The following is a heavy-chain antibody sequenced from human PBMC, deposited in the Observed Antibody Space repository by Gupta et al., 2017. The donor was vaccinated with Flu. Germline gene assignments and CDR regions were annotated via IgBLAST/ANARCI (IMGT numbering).Heavy chain of an antibody. CDR2: ISSGGTTV. CDR3: ARLRDHSSGLRYFQN. J-gene: IGHJ1*01. CDR1: GFPFRSDD. V-gene: IGHV3-48*03. Sequence: EVQLVESGGGLVKPGGSLRLSCAGSGFPFRSDDMNWVRQAPGKGLGWISWISSGGTTVYYADSVKGRFTISRDNAKNSVHLQMNSLRSEDTAVYYCARLRDHSSGLRYFQNWGQGTLVIVSS. D-gene: IGHD3-22*01.